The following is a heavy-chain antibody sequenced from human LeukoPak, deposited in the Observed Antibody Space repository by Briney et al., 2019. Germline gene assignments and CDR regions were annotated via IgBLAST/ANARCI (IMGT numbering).Heavy chain of an antibody. CDR2: IYYSGST. CDR3: ARGWGRGAVYDSSDYYFDY. D-gene: IGHD3-22*01. Sequence: SETLSLTCTVSGGSISSYYWSWSRQPPGKGLEWIGYIYYSGSTNYNPSLKSRVTISVDTSKNQFSLKLSSVTAADTAVYYCARGWGRGAVYDSSDYYFDYWGQGTLVTVSS. J-gene: IGHJ4*02. CDR1: GGSISSYY. V-gene: IGHV4-59*01.